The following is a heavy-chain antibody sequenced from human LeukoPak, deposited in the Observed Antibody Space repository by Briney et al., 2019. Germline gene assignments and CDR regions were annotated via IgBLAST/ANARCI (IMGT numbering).Heavy chain of an antibody. J-gene: IGHJ6*03. CDR1: GGSISSSSYY. V-gene: IGHV4-39*07. D-gene: IGHD3-10*01. CDR3: ARAHYYYGSGSYGSSVRPYYMDV. CDR2: IYYSGST. Sequence: SETLSLTCTVSGGSISSSSYYWGWIRQPPGKGLEWIGSIYYSGSTYYNPPLKSRVTISVDTSKNQFSLKLSSVTAADTAVYYCARAHYYYGSGSYGSSVRPYYMDVWGKGTTVTVSS.